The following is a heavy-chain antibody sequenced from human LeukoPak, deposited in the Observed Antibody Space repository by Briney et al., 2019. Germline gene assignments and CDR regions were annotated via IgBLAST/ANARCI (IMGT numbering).Heavy chain of an antibody. V-gene: IGHV1-2*06. CDR1: GYTFTGYY. CDR2: INPNSGGT. J-gene: IGHJ1*01. Sequence: ASVKVSCKASGYTFTGYYMHWVRQAPGQGLEWMGRINPNSGGTNYAQKFQGRVTMTRDTSISTAYMELSRLRSDDTAVYYCARDHITYYYDSSGSRDVVQHWGPGTLVTVSS. CDR3: ARDHITYYYDSSGSRDVVQH. D-gene: IGHD3-22*01.